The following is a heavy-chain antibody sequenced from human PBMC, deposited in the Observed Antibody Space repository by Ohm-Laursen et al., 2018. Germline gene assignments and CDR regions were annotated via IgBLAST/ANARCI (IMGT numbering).Heavy chain of an antibody. CDR2: IRNKAKSYTT. J-gene: IGHJ3*01. Sequence: SLRLSCAASGFTFSDYYMSWIRQAPGKGLEWVGRIRNKAKSYTTEYAASVKGRFTISRDDPKNSLYLQMNSLKTEDTAVYYCARDVGAFDVWGHGTMVTVSS. V-gene: IGHV3-72*01. CDR1: GFTFSDYY. CDR3: ARDVGAFDV.